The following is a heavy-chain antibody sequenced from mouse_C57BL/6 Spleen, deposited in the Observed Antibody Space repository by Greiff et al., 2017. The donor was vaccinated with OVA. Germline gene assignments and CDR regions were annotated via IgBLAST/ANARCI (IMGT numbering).Heavy chain of an antibody. CDR2: IDPSDSYT. CDR3: ARSDYGSRYWFAY. V-gene: IGHV1-69*01. Sequence: VQLQQPGAELVMPGASVKLSCKASGYTFTSYWMHWVKQRPGQGLEWIGEIDPSDSYTNYNQKFKGKSTLTVDKSSSTAYMQLSSLTSEDSAVYYCARSDYGSRYWFAYWGQGTLVTVSA. D-gene: IGHD1-1*01. CDR1: GYTFTSYW. J-gene: IGHJ3*01.